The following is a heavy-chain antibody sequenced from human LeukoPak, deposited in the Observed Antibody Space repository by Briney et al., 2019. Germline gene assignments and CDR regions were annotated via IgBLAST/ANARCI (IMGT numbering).Heavy chain of an antibody. V-gene: IGHV1-2*02. D-gene: IGHD2-2*01. Sequence: GASVKVSCKASGYTFTGYYMHWVRQAPGQGLEWMGWINPNSGGTNYAQKFQGRVTMTRNTSISTAYMELSSLRSEDTAVYYCAREIYDCSSTSCYFYYYYGMDVWGQGTTVTVSS. CDR2: INPNSGGT. J-gene: IGHJ6*02. CDR1: GYTFTGYY. CDR3: AREIYDCSSTSCYFYYYYGMDV.